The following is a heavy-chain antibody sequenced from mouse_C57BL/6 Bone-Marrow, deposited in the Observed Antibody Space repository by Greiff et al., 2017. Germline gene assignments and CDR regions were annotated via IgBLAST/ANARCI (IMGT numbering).Heavy chain of an antibody. CDR1: GYTFTDYE. J-gene: IGHJ2*01. Sequence: VQLQQSGAELVRPGASVTLSCKASGYTFTDYEMHWVKQTPVHGLEWIGAIDPETGGTAYNQKFKGKDILTADKSSSTAYMELRSLTSEDSAVYYCTRERPFDYWGQGTTRTVSS. V-gene: IGHV1-15*01. CDR3: TRERPFDY. CDR2: IDPETGGT.